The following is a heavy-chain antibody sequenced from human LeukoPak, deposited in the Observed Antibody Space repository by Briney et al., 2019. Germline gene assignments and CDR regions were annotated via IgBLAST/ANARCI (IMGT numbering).Heavy chain of an antibody. CDR2: ISNDGSNK. CDR3: ARDRSGIYDAFDI. J-gene: IGHJ3*02. D-gene: IGHD1-14*01. V-gene: IGHV3-30*03. CDR1: GFTFSNYG. Sequence: RSLRLSCAAAGFTFSNYGIHWVSQAPGKGLEWVAVISNDGSNKDYADSVKGRFIISRDNSKNTLYLQMNSLRAEDTPVYYCARDRSGIYDAFDIWGQGTIVTASS.